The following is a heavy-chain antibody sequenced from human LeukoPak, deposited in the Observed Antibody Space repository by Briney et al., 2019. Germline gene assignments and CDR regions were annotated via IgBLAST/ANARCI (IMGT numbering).Heavy chain of an antibody. CDR1: GYTFTSYY. J-gene: IGHJ4*02. D-gene: IGHD3-9*01. V-gene: IGHV1-46*01. CDR3: ARDRGTFDHDY. CDR2: ILPSGGIT. Sequence: ASVKVSCKASGYTFTSYYIHWVRQAPGQGLEWLGVILPSGGITTYAQRFQGRVTMTTDTSTSTAYMELRSLRSDDTAMYYCARDRGTFDHDYWGQGTLVTVSS.